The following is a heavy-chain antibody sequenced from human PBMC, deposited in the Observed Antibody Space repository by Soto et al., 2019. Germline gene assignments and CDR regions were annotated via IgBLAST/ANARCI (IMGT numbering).Heavy chain of an antibody. Sequence: QVQLVQSGAEEKKPGASVKVSCKASGYTFTNYAMHWVRQAPGQRLEWMGWINAGNGNTKYSQKFQGRVTITRDTSARTAYMEMSSLRSEDTAVYYCASVSGSYLPGYWGQGTLVTVSS. CDR2: INAGNGNT. CDR1: GYTFTNYA. J-gene: IGHJ4*02. D-gene: IGHD6-19*01. CDR3: ASVSGSYLPGY. V-gene: IGHV1-3*05.